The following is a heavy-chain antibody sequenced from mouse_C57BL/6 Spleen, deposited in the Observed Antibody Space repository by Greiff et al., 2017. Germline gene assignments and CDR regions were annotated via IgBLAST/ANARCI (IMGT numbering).Heavy chain of an antibody. V-gene: IGHV1-74*01. CDR3: AIGVTTWGHYAMDY. D-gene: IGHD2-2*01. CDR1: GYTFTSYW. Sequence: VQLQQPGAELVKPGASVKVCCKASGYTFTSYWMHWVKQRPGQGLEWIGRIHPSDSDTNYNQKFKGKATLTVDKSSSTAYMQLSSLTSEDSAVYYCAIGVTTWGHYAMDYWGQGTSVTVSS. J-gene: IGHJ4*01. CDR2: IHPSDSDT.